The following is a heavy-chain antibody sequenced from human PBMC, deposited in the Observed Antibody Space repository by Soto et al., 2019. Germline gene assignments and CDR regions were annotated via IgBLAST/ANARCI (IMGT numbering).Heavy chain of an antibody. CDR3: AKDGYYEDSRGYYVWDH. Sequence: QAQLVESGGGLVQPGRSLRLSCVDSGFTFSSYGMHWVRQAPGKGLEWVAGISYDGRNEFYEDSVKGRFTISRDNSKSTLYLQMNSLRPEDTAVYDCAKDGYYEDSRGYYVWDHWGQGALVIVSS. CDR2: ISYDGRNE. J-gene: IGHJ4*02. D-gene: IGHD3-22*01. V-gene: IGHV3-30*18. CDR1: GFTFSSYG.